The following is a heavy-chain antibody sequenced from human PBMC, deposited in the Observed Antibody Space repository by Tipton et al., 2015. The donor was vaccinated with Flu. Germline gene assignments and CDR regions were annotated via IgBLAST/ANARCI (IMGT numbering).Heavy chain of an antibody. CDR3: ATHCVGVCSHAFDI. D-gene: IGHD2-21*02. Sequence: LSCAVYGGSSSGYYWSWIRQPPGKGLEWIGEINHSGSTNYNPSLKSRVTISGDTSKNQFSLKLSSVTAADTAVYYCATHCVGVCSHAFDIWGQGTMVTVSS. J-gene: IGHJ3*02. V-gene: IGHV4-34*01. CDR1: GGSSSGYY. CDR2: INHSGST.